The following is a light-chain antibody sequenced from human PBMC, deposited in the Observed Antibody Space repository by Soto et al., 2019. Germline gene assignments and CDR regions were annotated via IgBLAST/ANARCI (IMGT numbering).Light chain of an antibody. V-gene: IGLV1-40*01. CDR1: SSSIGPGHA. CDR2: SNN. Sequence: QSVLTQPPSVSGARGQGVTISCTGSSSSIGPGHAVHWYQQLPGTAPKLLIHSNNNRPSGVPDRFSGSKSGTSASLAIAGLQADDEADYYCQSYDPTLRTSLFGGGTKLTVL. J-gene: IGLJ2*01. CDR3: QSYDPTLRTSL.